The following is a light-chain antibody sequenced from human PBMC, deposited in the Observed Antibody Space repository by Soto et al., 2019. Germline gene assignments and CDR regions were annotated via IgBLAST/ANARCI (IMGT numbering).Light chain of an antibody. Sequence: QSVLTRRPSASGAPGQSVTISCSGGTSNVGRNAVNWYQQFPRSAPRLLIQLHNQRPSGVPTRFSASKSGTSASLAISGLQSEDEADYYCGTWDDSLNAMLFGGGTKVTVL. V-gene: IGLV1-44*01. CDR1: TSNVGRNA. CDR3: GTWDDSLNAML. J-gene: IGLJ3*02. CDR2: LHN.